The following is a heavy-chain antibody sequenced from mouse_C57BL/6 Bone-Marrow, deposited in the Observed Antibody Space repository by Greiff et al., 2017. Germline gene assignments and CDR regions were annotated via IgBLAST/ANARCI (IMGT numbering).Heavy chain of an antibody. CDR2: IHPNSGST. V-gene: IGHV1-64*01. CDR1: GYTFTSYW. J-gene: IGHJ2*01. D-gene: IGHD2-2*01. CDR3: TYGYEGSYYVDY. Sequence: VPLQQPGAELVKPGASVKLSCKASGYTFTSYWMHWVKQRPGQGLEWIGMIHPNSGSTNSNEKFKSKATLPVDKSSSTAYMQLISRTSEDAAVYYCTYGYEGSYYVDYWGQGTTLTVSS.